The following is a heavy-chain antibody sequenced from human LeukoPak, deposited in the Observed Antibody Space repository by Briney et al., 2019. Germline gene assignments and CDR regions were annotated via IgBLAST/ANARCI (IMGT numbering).Heavy chain of an antibody. CDR3: ARDTRDAFDI. V-gene: IGHV4-59*11. CDR2: VYYSGNT. J-gene: IGHJ3*02. CDR1: GGSINSHY. Sequence: SETLSLTCIVSGGSINSHYWNWIRQPPGKGLEWIGYVYYSGNTNYNPSLKSRVTISLDTSKNQFSLKLRSVTAADTAVYYCARDTRDAFDIWGQGTMVTVSS.